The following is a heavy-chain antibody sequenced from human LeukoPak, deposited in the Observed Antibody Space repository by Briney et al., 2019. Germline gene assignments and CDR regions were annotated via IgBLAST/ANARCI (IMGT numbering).Heavy chain of an antibody. J-gene: IGHJ4*02. Sequence: GGSLRLSCAASGFTFDDYAMHWVRQAPGKGLEWVSGISWNSGSIGYADSVKGRFAISRDNSKNTVYLQLNSLRAEDTAVYYCAKDLGWIQFGYWGQGTLVTVSS. CDR1: GFTFDDYA. D-gene: IGHD5-18*01. V-gene: IGHV3-9*01. CDR3: AKDLGWIQFGY. CDR2: ISWNSGSI.